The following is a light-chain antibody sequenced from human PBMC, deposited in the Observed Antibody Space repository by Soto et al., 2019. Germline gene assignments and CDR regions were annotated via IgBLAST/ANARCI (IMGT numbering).Light chain of an antibody. V-gene: IGKV2-28*01. Sequence: IVMTQSPLSLPVTPGEPASISCRPSQSLLHRNGYNYLNWYLQKPGQPPQLLIYLGSNRASGVPDGFSGSISGTDFTLKISRVETEDVGVYYCMQTRQTPNTFGQGTKLEIQ. J-gene: IGKJ2*01. CDR2: LGS. CDR1: QSLLHRNGYNY. CDR3: MQTRQTPNT.